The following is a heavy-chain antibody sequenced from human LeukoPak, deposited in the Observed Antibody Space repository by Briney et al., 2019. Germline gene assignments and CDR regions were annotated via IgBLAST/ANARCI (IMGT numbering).Heavy chain of an antibody. CDR2: ISGSGGST. CDR1: GFTFRSYA. D-gene: IGHD3-3*01. CDR3: ARDRLLPDFWSGYYVDY. V-gene: IGHV3-23*01. Sequence: PGGSLRLSCAASGFTFRSYAMSWVRQAPGKGLEWVSAISGSGGSTYYADSVRGRFTISRDNSKNTLHLRMNSLRAEDTAVYYCARDRLLPDFWSGYYVDYWGQGTLVTVSS. J-gene: IGHJ4*02.